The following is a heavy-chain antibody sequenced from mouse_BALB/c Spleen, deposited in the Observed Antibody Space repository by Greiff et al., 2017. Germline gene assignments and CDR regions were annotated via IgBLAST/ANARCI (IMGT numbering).Heavy chain of an antibody. CDR2: IYPGDGDT. J-gene: IGHJ2*01. V-gene: IGHV1-87*01. D-gene: IGHD2-3*01. CDR1: GYTFTSYW. Sequence: VQGVESGAELARPGASVKLSCKASGYTFTSYWMQWVKQRPGQGLEWIGAIYPGDGDTRYTQKFKGKATLTADKSSSTAYMQLSSLASEDSAVYYCARRGDGGYWGQGTTLTVSS. CDR3: ARRGDGGY.